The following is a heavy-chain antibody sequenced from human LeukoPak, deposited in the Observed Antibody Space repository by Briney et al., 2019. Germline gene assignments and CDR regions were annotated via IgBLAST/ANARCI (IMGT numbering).Heavy chain of an antibody. CDR2: INAGSGNT. D-gene: IGHD5-12*01. V-gene: IGHV1-3*01. CDR1: GYTFTSYA. Sequence: ASVKVSCKASGYTFTSYAMHWVRQAPGQRLEWMGWINAGSGNTKYSQKFQGRVTITRDTSASTAYMELSSLRSEDTAVYYCARVHVKSVSGYDGMAFDYWGQGTLVTVSS. CDR3: ARVHVKSVSGYDGMAFDY. J-gene: IGHJ4*02.